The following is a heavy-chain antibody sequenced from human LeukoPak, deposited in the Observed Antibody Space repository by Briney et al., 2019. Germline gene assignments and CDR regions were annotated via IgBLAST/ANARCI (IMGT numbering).Heavy chain of an antibody. D-gene: IGHD2-2*01. CDR3: ARDRASLWRGYCSSTSCPGDY. CDR1: GYPFSTYG. CDR2: ISTHNGKT. V-gene: IGHV1-18*03. Sequence: ASVKVSCKASGYPFSTYGISWVRQAPGQGLQWMAWISTHNGKTDYAQNFQDRVTVTRDTSTSTVYMELRSLRSDDMAVYYCARDRASLWRGYCSSTSCPGDYWGQGTLVTVSS. J-gene: IGHJ4*02.